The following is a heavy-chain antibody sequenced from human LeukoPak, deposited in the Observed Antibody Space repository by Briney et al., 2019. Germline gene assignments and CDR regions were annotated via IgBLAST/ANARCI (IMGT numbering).Heavy chain of an antibody. CDR1: GFTFNSYW. V-gene: IGHV3-7*03. J-gene: IGHJ4*02. Sequence: GGSLRLSCAASGFTFNSYWMNWVRQAPGKGLEWVANIKQDGSEKYYVDSVKGRFTISRDNAKNSLYLQMNSLRAEDTALYYCAKDMGSSGWYFGYWGQGTLVTVSS. CDR3: AKDMGSSGWYFGY. CDR2: IKQDGSEK. D-gene: IGHD6-19*01.